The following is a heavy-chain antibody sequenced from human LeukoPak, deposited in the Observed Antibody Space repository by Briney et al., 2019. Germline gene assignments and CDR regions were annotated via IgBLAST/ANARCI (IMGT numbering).Heavy chain of an antibody. CDR2: LNPSGGST. V-gene: IGHV1-46*01. CDR3: ATFGASAGTTNGSAFDI. J-gene: IGHJ3*02. Sequence: ASVKVSCQASGYTFTSYYIHWVRQAPGQGLEWMAILNPSGGSTIYAQNFQGRVTMTRDKSISTAYLQWSSLKASDTAMYYCATFGASAGTTNGSAFDIWGQGTMVTVSS. D-gene: IGHD1-7*01. CDR1: GYTFTSYY.